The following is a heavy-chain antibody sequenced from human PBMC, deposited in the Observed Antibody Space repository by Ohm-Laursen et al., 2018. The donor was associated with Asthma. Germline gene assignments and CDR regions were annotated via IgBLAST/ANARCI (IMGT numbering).Heavy chain of an antibody. CDR3: AKKDYDSSGYPPHAFDI. CDR2: LSGTVNST. J-gene: IGHJ3*02. V-gene: IGHV3-23*01. CDR1: GFTFSRYA. Sequence: GSLRLSCTASGFTFSRYAMSWVRQAPGKGLEWVSTLSGTVNSTYYADSVKGRFTISRDNSKNTLYLQMNSLRAEDTAVYYCAKKDYDSSGYPPHAFDIWGQGTMVTVSS. D-gene: IGHD3-22*01.